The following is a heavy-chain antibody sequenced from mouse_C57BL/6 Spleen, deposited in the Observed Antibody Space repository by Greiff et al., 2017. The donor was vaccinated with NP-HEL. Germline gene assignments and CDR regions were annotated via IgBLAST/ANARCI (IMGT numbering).Heavy chain of an antibody. CDR3: ASYSNFEAY. V-gene: IGHV5-6*02. Sequence: DVKLVESGGDLVKPGGSLKLSCAASGFTFSSYGMSWVRQTPDKRLEWVATISSGGSYTYYPDSVKGRFTISRDNAKNTLYLQMSSLKSEDTAMYYCASYSNFEAYWGQGTLVTVSA. J-gene: IGHJ3*01. CDR1: GFTFSSYG. CDR2: ISSGGSYT. D-gene: IGHD2-5*01.